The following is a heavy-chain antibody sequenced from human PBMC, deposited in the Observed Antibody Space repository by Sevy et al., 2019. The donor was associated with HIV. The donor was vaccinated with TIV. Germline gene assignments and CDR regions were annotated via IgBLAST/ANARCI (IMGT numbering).Heavy chain of an antibody. J-gene: IGHJ4*02. V-gene: IGHV3-23*01. CDR3: AKNRVGSYPDY. D-gene: IGHD1-26*01. Sequence: GGSLRLSCTASGFTFSSYAMSWVRQAPGKGLEWVSTISGSGGNRYYADSLKGRLTISRDNSRNTVLLQMTNLRAEDTAVYYCAKNRVGSYPDYWGQGTLATVSS. CDR1: GFTFSSYA. CDR2: ISGSGGNR.